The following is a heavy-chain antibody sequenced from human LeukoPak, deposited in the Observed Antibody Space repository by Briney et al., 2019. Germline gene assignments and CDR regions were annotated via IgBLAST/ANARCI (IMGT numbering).Heavy chain of an antibody. CDR2: IWYDGSNK. Sequence: PGGSLRLSCAASGFTFSSYGMHWVRQAPGKGLEWVAVIWYDGSNKYYADSVKGRFTISRDNSKNTLYLQMNSLRAEDTAVYYCARDRKQLGFDPWGQGTLVTVSS. D-gene: IGHD6-13*01. V-gene: IGHV3-33*01. CDR3: ARDRKQLGFDP. CDR1: GFTFSSYG. J-gene: IGHJ5*02.